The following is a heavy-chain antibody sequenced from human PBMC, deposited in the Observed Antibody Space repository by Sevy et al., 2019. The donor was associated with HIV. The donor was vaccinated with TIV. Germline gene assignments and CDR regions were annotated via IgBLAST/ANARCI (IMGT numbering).Heavy chain of an antibody. V-gene: IGHV3-30*04. Sequence: GGSLRLSCAASGFTFSSYAMHWVRQAPGKGLEWVAVISYDGRNKYYADSVKGRFTISRDNSKNTLYLQMNSLRAGDTAVYYCTRDRTDDCSGYSLDPADAFDIWGQGTMVTVSS. CDR1: GFTFSSYA. J-gene: IGHJ3*02. CDR3: TRDRTDDCSGYSLDPADAFDI. D-gene: IGHD3-22*01. CDR2: ISYDGRNK.